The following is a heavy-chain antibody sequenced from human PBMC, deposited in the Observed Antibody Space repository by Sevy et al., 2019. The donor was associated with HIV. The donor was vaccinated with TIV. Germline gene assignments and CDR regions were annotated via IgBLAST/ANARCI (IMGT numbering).Heavy chain of an antibody. Sequence: GGSLRLSCAASGFTFSDYYMNWVRQAPGKGLEWVSSISSRSSYIHYADSVRGRFTISRDNAKNSLYLQMNSLRVDDTAVYFCAREGGWSSASCLLYFDSWGQGALVTVSS. V-gene: IGHV3-21*01. CDR2: ISSRSSYI. D-gene: IGHD2-2*01. CDR3: AREGGWSSASCLLYFDS. J-gene: IGHJ4*02. CDR1: GFTFSDYY.